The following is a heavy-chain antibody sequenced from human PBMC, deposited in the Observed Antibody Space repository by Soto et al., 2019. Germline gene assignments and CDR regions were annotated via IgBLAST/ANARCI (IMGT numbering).Heavy chain of an antibody. V-gene: IGHV1-46*01. Sequence: QVQLVQSGAEVKKPGASVKVSCKASGYTFTSYYMHWVRQAPGQALAWMGIINPSGGRTSYAQKCQSRVTMTRDTSTSTVYMELSSLRSEDTAVYYYARDDGDYPNDYWGQGTLVTVSS. J-gene: IGHJ4*02. CDR3: ARDDGDYPNDY. CDR2: INPSGGRT. D-gene: IGHD4-17*01. CDR1: GYTFTSYY.